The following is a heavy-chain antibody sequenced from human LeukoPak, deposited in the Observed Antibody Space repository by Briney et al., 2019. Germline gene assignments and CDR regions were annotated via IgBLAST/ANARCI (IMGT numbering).Heavy chain of an antibody. CDR2: INSDGSIA. J-gene: IGHJ4*02. CDR3: SAATGTHDF. CDR1: GFTFSNYW. D-gene: IGHD6-13*01. V-gene: IGHV3-74*01. Sequence: GGSLRLSCAASGFTFSNYWMHWVRQAPGKGLVWVSRINSDGSIANYADSVKSRFTISRDNAKNTLFLQRDSLGAEDTAVYYCSAATGTHDFWGQGTLVTVSS.